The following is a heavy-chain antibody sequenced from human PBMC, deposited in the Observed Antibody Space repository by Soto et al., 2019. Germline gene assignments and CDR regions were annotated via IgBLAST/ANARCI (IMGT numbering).Heavy chain of an antibody. CDR3: VATGAYYFDY. V-gene: IGHV3-23*01. CDR2: ISGSGGST. D-gene: IGHD3-10*01. Sequence: EVQLLESGGGLVQPGGSLRLSCAASGFTFSSYAMGWVRQAPGKGLEWVSAISGSGGSTYYADSVKGRFTISRDNSKNTLYLQMNSLRAEDTAVYYCVATGAYYFDYWGQGTLVTVSS. J-gene: IGHJ4*02. CDR1: GFTFSSYA.